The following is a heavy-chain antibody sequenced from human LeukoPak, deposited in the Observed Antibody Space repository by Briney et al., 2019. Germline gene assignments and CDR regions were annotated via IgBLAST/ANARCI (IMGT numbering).Heavy chain of an antibody. CDR1: GFTFSSYD. CDR3: ARAPGYSYGHFDY. Sequence: GGSLRLSCAASGFTFSSYDMHWVHQATGKGLEWVSAIGTAGDTYYPGSVKGRFTISRENAKNSLYLQMNSLRAEDTAVYYCARAPGYSYGHFDYWGQGTLVTVSS. D-gene: IGHD5-18*01. J-gene: IGHJ4*02. CDR2: IGTAGDT. V-gene: IGHV3-13*01.